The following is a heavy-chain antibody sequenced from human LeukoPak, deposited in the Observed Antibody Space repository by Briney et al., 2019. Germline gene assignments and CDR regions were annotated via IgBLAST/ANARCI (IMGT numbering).Heavy chain of an antibody. CDR3: TRQEVYYASKTYGMDV. CDR1: GGSISGYY. V-gene: IGHV4-59*01. CDR2: IYYSGST. Sequence: SETLSLTCTVSGGSISGYYWSWIRQPPGRGLEWIGYIYYSGSTNYNPSLKSRVTISVDTSKNQFSLKLSSVTAADTAVYYCTRQEVYYASKTYGMDVWGQGTTVTVSS. J-gene: IGHJ6*02. D-gene: IGHD3-22*01.